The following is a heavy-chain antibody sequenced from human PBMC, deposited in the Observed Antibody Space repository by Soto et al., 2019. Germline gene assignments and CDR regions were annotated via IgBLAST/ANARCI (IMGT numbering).Heavy chain of an antibody. CDR2: IYYSGST. V-gene: IGHV4-59*01. D-gene: IGHD3-10*01. J-gene: IGHJ4*02. CDR1: GGSISSYY. Sequence: SETLSLTCTVSGGSISSYYWSWIRQPPGKGLEWIGYIYYSGSTNYNPSLKSRVTISVDTSKNQFSLKLSSVTAADTAVYYCARDSGGFYYGYDYWGQGTLVTVSS. CDR3: ARDSGGFYYGYDY.